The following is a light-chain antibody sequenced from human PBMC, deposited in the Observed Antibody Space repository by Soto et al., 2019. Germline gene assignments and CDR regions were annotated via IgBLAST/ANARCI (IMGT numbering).Light chain of an antibody. CDR3: AAWDDSLNAWV. J-gene: IGLJ3*02. CDR2: SQN. V-gene: IGLV1-44*01. Sequence: QAVVTQPPSASGTPGQRVTMSCSGSNSNIGSNTVNWFQQLPGTAPKLLIYSQNQRPSGVPDRFSGSRSGTSASLAISGLQSGDEANYYCAAWDDSLNAWVFGGGTKLTVL. CDR1: NSNIGSNT.